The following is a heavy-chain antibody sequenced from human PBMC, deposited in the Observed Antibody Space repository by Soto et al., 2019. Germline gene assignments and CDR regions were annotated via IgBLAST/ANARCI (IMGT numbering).Heavy chain of an antibody. CDR2: IYPDDSDT. Sequence: GESLKISCKHSGFNFPTFWIAWVRQMPGKGLEWMGTIYPDDSDTRYSPSFQGQVTISADKSIQTAYLQWIGSLFYTGHTYYKPSLLSRVTISADTSKNQFFLRLTSVTAADTGVYFCARTLGPQVTGYVDSDYRWTIDQWGQGTLVTSPQ. V-gene: IGHV5-51*01. CDR1: GFNFPTFW. J-gene: IGHJ4*02. D-gene: IGHD3-10*01. CDR3: PSLLSRVTISADTSKNQFFLRLTSVTAADTGVYFCARTLGPQVTGYVDSDYRWTIDQ.